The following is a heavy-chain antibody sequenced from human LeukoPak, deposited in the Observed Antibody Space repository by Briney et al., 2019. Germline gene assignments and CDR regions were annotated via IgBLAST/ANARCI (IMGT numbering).Heavy chain of an antibody. Sequence: GGSLRLSCAASGFTFSSYGMHWVRQAPGKGLEWVAVIWYDGSNKYYADSVKGRFTISRDNSKNTLYLQMNSLSTEDTAVYYCLRRGDYLSYYQYYGMDLWGHGTAVTVSS. V-gene: IGHV3-30*02. CDR1: GFTFSSYG. J-gene: IGHJ6*02. D-gene: IGHD4-17*01. CDR3: LRRGDYLSYYQYYGMDL. CDR2: IWYDGSNK.